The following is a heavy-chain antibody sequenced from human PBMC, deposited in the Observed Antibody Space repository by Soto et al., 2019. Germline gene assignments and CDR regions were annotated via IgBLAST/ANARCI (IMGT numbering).Heavy chain of an antibody. D-gene: IGHD4-17*01. J-gene: IGHJ4*02. CDR2: IIPIFGTA. Sequence: QVQLVQSGAEVKKPGSSVKVSCKASGGTFSSYAISWVRQAPEQGLEWMGGIIPIFGTANYAQKFQGRVTITADESPSAAYMELSSLSSEDTAVYYCARGPNGDPAPTFDYWGQGTLVTVSS. V-gene: IGHV1-69*12. CDR1: GGTFSSYA. CDR3: ARGPNGDPAPTFDY.